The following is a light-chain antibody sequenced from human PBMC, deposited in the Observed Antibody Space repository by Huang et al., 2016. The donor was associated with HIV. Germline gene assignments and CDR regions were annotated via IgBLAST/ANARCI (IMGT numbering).Light chain of an antibody. CDR1: QSVRSN. CDR2: GAS. J-gene: IGKJ3*01. V-gene: IGKV3-15*01. Sequence: IIMIQSPATLSVSPGDRATLSCSTSQSVRSNLAWYQQKAGQAPRLLIFGASTRATGVPARFSGSGSGTEFTLTISSLQSEEFAVYYCQHYNNWPLFTFGPGTKVDIK. CDR3: QHYNNWPLFT.